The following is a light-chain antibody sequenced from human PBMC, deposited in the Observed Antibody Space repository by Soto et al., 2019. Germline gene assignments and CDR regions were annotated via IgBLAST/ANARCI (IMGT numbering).Light chain of an antibody. J-gene: IGKJ3*01. CDR3: QKSDSAPFT. Sequence: DIQMTQSPSSLSASVGDRVTITCRASQGISNYLAWYQHKPGKVPRLLIYSAFTLQSGVASRFSGSGSGTDSTLSISSLQPEDVATYYCQKSDSAPFTFGPGTKVDLK. V-gene: IGKV1-27*01. CDR2: SAF. CDR1: QGISNY.